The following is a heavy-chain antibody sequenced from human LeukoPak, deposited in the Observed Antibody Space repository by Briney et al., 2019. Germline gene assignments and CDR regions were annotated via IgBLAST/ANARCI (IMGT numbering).Heavy chain of an antibody. CDR3: AEEDGYTGFDY. Sequence: SVNVSCKASGYTFTSYGISWVRQAPGQGLEWMGGIIPIFGTANYAQKFQGRVTITADESTSTAYMELSSLRPEDTAVYYCAEEDGYTGFDYWGQGTLITVSS. D-gene: IGHD5-24*01. CDR2: IIPIFGTA. J-gene: IGHJ4*02. CDR1: GYTFTSYG. V-gene: IGHV1-69*13.